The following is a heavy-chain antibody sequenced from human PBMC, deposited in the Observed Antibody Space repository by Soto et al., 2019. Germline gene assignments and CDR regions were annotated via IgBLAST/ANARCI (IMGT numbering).Heavy chain of an antibody. D-gene: IGHD1-26*01. CDR2: ISAYNGNT. Sequence: QVQLVQSGAEVKKPGASVKVSCKASGSTFTSYGISWVRPAPGQGLEGMGGISAYNGNTNYAQKLQGTVTMTTATTTSSADMGWRSPNSDDTAVYYCSGEGEWELRPTDYWGQGTLVTVSS. J-gene: IGHJ4*02. CDR1: GSTFTSYG. CDR3: SGEGEWELRPTDY. V-gene: IGHV1-18*01.